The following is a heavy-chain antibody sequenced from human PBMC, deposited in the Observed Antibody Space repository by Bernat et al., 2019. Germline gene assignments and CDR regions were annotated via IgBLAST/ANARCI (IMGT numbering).Heavy chain of an antibody. J-gene: IGHJ3*01. D-gene: IGHD5-24*01. Sequence: EVQLVESGGGLVKPGGSLRLSCAASGFTFSSYSMNWVRQAPGKGLEWVSSMSSSSSYIYYADSVKGRFTISRDNAKNSLYLQMNSLRAEDTAVYYCARDGYNWDAFDLWGQGTMVTVSS. CDR2: MSSSSSYI. CDR1: GFTFSSYS. V-gene: IGHV3-21*01. CDR3: ARDGYNWDAFDL.